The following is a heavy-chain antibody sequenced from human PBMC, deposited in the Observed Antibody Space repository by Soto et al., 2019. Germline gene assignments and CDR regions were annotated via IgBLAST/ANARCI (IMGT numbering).Heavy chain of an antibody. CDR3: AKDRVGGTFYTPLGF. Sequence: GGSLRLSCQASGFNFDNYGMHWVRQAPGKGLEWVAVITYDGSNKYYADSVKGRFTISRDNSKNALSLHLNTLKPEDTAVYHCAKDRVGGTFYTPLGFWGQGTLVTVSS. V-gene: IGHV3-30*18. CDR2: ITYDGSNK. J-gene: IGHJ4*02. CDR1: GFNFDNYG. D-gene: IGHD1-7*01.